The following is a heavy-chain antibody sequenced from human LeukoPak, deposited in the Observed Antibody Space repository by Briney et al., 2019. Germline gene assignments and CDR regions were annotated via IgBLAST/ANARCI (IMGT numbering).Heavy chain of an antibody. CDR3: AKRVPYGDYVSYGMDV. V-gene: IGHV1-69*05. CDR2: IIPIFGTA. Sequence: SVKVSCKASGGTFSSYAISWVRQAPGQGLEWMGGIIPIFGTANYAQKFQGRVTITTDESTSTAYMELSSLRSEDTAVYYCAKRVPYGDYVSYGMDVWGQGTTVTVSS. D-gene: IGHD4-17*01. CDR1: GGTFSSYA. J-gene: IGHJ6*02.